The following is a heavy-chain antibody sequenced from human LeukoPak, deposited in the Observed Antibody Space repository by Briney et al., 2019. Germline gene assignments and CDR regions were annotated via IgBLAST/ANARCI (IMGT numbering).Heavy chain of an antibody. CDR2: ISKSGRTI. J-gene: IGHJ4*02. CDR1: GFTFRSYE. V-gene: IGHV3-48*03. D-gene: IGHD2-8*01. Sequence: GGSLRLSCAASGFTFRSYEMHWVRQAPGKGLEWVSYISKSGRTIYYADSVKGRFTISRDNAKNSLYLQMNSLRAEDTAVYYCEREERYCTNGVCPGAFDYWGQGTLVTVSS. CDR3: EREERYCTNGVCPGAFDY.